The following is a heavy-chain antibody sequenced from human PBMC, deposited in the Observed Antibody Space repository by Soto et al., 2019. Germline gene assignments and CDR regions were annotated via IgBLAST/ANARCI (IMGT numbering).Heavy chain of an antibody. J-gene: IGHJ4*02. CDR3: ARGYLAWELLRSNYFDY. Sequence: GGSLRLSCAASGFTFSSYAMHWVRQAPGKGLEWVAVISYDGSNKYYADSVKGRFTISRDNSKNTLYLQMNSLRAEDTAVYYCARGYLAWELLRSNYFDYWGQGTLVTVSS. CDR1: GFTFSSYA. CDR2: ISYDGSNK. D-gene: IGHD1-26*01. V-gene: IGHV3-30-3*01.